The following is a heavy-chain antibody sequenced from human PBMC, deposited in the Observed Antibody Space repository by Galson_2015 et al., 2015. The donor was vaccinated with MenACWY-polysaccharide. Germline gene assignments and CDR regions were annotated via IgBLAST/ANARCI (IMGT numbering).Heavy chain of an antibody. Sequence: SLRLSCAVSGFTFSSYVMSWVRQAPGRGLEWVSSITDSGSSTYYVDSMKGRFTISRDNSKNTLFLRMNSLRADDTAVYYCAKGGREVDNWLDPWGQGALVTVSS. D-gene: IGHD1-26*01. J-gene: IGHJ5*02. CDR3: AKGGREVDNWLDP. V-gene: IGHV3-23*01. CDR2: ITDSGSST. CDR1: GFTFSSYV.